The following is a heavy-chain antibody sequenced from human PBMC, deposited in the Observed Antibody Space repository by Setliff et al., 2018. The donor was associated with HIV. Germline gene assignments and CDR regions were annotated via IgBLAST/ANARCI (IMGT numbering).Heavy chain of an antibody. V-gene: IGHV4-4*07. D-gene: IGHD2-2*01. CDR1: GGSINTYY. CDR3: ARDRVPYSSSPSALDP. CDR2: IYTSGST. J-gene: IGHJ5*02. Sequence: SETLSLTCTVSGGSINTYYWSWIRQPAGKGLEWIGRIYTSGSTKYNPSLKSRVTMSIDTSKNQFSLKLSSVTAADTAVYYCARDRVPYSSSPSALDPWGQGTQVTVSS.